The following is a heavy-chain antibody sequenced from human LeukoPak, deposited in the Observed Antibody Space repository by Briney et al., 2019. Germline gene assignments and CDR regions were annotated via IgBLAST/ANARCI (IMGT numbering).Heavy chain of an antibody. D-gene: IGHD3-22*01. J-gene: IGHJ3*01. V-gene: IGHV3-7*03. CDR1: GFTFSSYG. Sequence: PGGSLRLSCAASGFTFSSYGMHWVRQAPGKGLEWVANIQQDGSEKYYVDSVKGRFTISRDNAKNSLYLQMNSLRAEDTALYYCAKDNYYDSSGYLNHWGQGTMVTVSS. CDR3: AKDNYYDSSGYLNH. CDR2: IQQDGSEK.